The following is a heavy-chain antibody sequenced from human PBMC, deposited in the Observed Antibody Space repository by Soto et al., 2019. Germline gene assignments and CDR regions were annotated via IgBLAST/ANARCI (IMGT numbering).Heavy chain of an antibody. Sequence: GGSLRLSCAASGFTFSSYAMSWVRQAPGKGLEWVSAISGSGGSTYYADSVKGRFTNSRDNSKNTLYLQMNSLRAEDTAVYYCARTQQDSSSWYDYWGQGTLVTVSS. CDR1: GFTFSSYA. J-gene: IGHJ4*02. V-gene: IGHV3-23*01. CDR2: ISGSGGST. CDR3: ARTQQDSSSWYDY. D-gene: IGHD6-13*01.